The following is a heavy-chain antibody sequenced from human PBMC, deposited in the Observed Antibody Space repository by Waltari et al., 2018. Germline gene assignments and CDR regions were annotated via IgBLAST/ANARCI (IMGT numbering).Heavy chain of an antibody. Sequence: QVQLQQWGAGLSKPSETLSPTCAGYGGSLSDYYWTWTRQPPGKGLEWMGEISHSGTTNYNPSLKSRVTISLDTSKNQFSLKLNSVTAADTAMYYCARGRTGKRTGNFDYWGQGTLITVSS. D-gene: IGHD1-1*01. V-gene: IGHV4-34*01. CDR1: GGSLSDYY. J-gene: IGHJ4*02. CDR3: ARGRTGKRTGNFDY. CDR2: ISHSGTT.